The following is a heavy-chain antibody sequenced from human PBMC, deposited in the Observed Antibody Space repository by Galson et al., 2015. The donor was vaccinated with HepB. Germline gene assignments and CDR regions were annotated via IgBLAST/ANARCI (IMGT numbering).Heavy chain of an antibody. CDR2: IIPIFGTA. J-gene: IGHJ6*02. D-gene: IGHD4-17*01. CDR1: GGTFSSYA. Sequence: SVKVSCKASGGTFSSYAISWVRQAPGQGLEWMGGIIPIFGTANYAQKFQGRVTITADKSTSTAYMEQSSLRSEDTAVYYCARGFPGYGVARATGGYYYYYGRDVWGQGTTVTVSS. V-gene: IGHV1-69*06. CDR3: ARGFPGYGVARATGGYYYYYGRDV.